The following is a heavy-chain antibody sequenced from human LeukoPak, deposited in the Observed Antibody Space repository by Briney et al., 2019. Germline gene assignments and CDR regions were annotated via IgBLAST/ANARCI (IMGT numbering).Heavy chain of an antibody. CDR2: IKGDGGGR. J-gene: IGHJ4*02. V-gene: IGHV3-7*01. Sequence: TGGSLRLSCTASGFTFSIYWMSWVRQAPGKGLEWVANIKGDGGGRYYVDSVKGRFTISRDNAKNSLYLQMNSLRAEDTAIYYCARDHDYTFDYWGQGTLVPVSS. CDR3: ARDHDYTFDY. D-gene: IGHD4-11*01. CDR1: GFTFSIYW.